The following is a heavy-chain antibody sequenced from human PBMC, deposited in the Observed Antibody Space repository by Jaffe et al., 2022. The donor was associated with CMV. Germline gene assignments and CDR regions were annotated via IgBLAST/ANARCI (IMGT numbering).Heavy chain of an antibody. J-gene: IGHJ4*02. Sequence: QVQLVESGGGVVQPGRSLRLSCAASGFTFSRYGMHWVRQAPGKGLEWVAVIWYDGSNKYYADSVKGRFTVSRDNSKNTLSLQMNSLRAEDTAVYYCARDLHWPSTARWGQGTLVTVSS. CDR3: ARDLHWPSTAR. D-gene: IGHD4-17*01. V-gene: IGHV3-33*08. CDR1: GFTFSRYG. CDR2: IWYDGSNK.